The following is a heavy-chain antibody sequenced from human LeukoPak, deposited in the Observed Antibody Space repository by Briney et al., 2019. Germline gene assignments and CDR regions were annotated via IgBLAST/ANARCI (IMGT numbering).Heavy chain of an antibody. CDR2: ISSSSSYI. CDR1: GFTFSSYS. Sequence: GGSLRLSCAASGFTFSSYSMNWVRQAPGKGLEWVSSISSSSSYIYYADSVKGRFTISRDNAKNSLYLQMNSLRAEDTAVYYCARESQEYYYDSSGYFLDYWGQGTLVTVSS. J-gene: IGHJ4*02. V-gene: IGHV3-21*01. CDR3: ARESQEYYYDSSGYFLDY. D-gene: IGHD3-22*01.